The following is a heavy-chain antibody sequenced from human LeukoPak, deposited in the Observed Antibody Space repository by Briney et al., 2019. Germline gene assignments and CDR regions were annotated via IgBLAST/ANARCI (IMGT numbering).Heavy chain of an antibody. J-gene: IGHJ4*02. D-gene: IGHD3-10*01. V-gene: IGHV1-69*11. CDR1: GGTFSSYA. CDR3: ARDAGRYGSVPQRN. CDR2: IIPILRTP. Sequence: GASVKVSCKASGGTFSSYAISWVRQAPGQGLEWMGRIIPILRTPNYAQNFQGRVTITTDESTSTAYMELSSLRSEDTAVYYCARDAGRYGSVPQRNWGPGTLVTVSS.